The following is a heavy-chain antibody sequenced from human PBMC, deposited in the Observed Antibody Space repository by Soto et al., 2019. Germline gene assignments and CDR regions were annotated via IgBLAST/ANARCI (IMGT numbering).Heavy chain of an antibody. V-gene: IGHV5-51*01. CDR2: IYPGDSDT. D-gene: IGHD1-1*01. Sequence: GESLKISCKGSGYSFTSYWIGWVRQMPGKGLEWMGIIYPGDSDTRYSPSFQGQVTISADKSISTAYLQWSSLKASDTAMYYCATPSTWDLSYYYGMDVWGQGTTVTVSS. J-gene: IGHJ6*02. CDR3: ATPSTWDLSYYYGMDV. CDR1: GYSFTSYW.